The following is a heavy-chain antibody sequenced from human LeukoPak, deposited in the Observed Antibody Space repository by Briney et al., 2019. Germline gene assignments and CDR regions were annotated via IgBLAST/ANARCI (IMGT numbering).Heavy chain of an antibody. D-gene: IGHD3-10*01. V-gene: IGHV3-23*01. CDR1: GFTFSSYA. CDR2: ISSSGGSS. CDR3: AREDYYGSGSAYYYYYMDV. J-gene: IGHJ6*03. Sequence: GGSLRLSCAASGFTFSSYAMSWVRQAPGKGLEWVSAISSSGGSSYYADSVKGRFTISRDNAKNSLYLQMNSLRAEDTAVYYCAREDYYGSGSAYYYYYMDVWGKGTTVTISS.